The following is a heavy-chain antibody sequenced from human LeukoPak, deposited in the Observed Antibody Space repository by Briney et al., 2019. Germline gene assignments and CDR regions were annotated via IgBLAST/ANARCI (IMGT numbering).Heavy chain of an antibody. V-gene: IGHV4-38-2*02. CDR2: IYHSGST. CDR1: DYSISSSYY. Sequence: SETLSLTCTVSDYSISSSYYWGWIRQPPGKGLEWFGIIYHSGSTYYNPSLKSRVTISVDTSKNQFSLKLSSVTAADTAVYYCASEAYYYDSSGYYKYWGQGTLVTVSS. D-gene: IGHD3-22*01. J-gene: IGHJ4*02. CDR3: ASEAYYYDSSGYYKY.